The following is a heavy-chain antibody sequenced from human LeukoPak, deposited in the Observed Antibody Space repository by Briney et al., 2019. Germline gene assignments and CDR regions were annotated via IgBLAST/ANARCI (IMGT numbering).Heavy chain of an antibody. CDR1: GFTVSSNY. V-gene: IGHV3-53*01. J-gene: IGHJ4*02. CDR2: IYSGGST. D-gene: IGHD3-10*01. Sequence: GGSLRLSCAASGFTVSSNYMSWVRQAPGKGLEWVSVIYSGGSTDYADSVKGRFTISRDNAKNSLYLQMNSLRAEDTAVYYCAREYSGDYWGQGTLVTVSS. CDR3: AREYSGDY.